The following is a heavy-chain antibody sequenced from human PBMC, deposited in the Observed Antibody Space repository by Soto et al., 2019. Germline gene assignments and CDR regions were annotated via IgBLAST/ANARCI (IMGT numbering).Heavy chain of an antibody. D-gene: IGHD5-12*01. J-gene: IGHJ6*03. Sequence: QVQLVQSGAEVKKPGASVKVSCKASGYTFTSYAMHWVRQAPGQRREWMGWINACNGNTKYSQKFQGRVTITSDTSASTAYMELSSLRSEDTAVYYCAREGYSGYDSYYYYMDVWGKGTTVTVSS. CDR3: AREGYSGYDSYYYYMDV. V-gene: IGHV1-3*01. CDR1: GYTFTSYA. CDR2: INACNGNT.